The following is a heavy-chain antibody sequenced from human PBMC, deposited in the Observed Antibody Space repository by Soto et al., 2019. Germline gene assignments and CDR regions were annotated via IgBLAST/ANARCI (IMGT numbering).Heavy chain of an antibody. CDR2: INPSTGGT. Sequence: GASVKVSCKTSGYTFSEYFIHWVRQAPGQGLEWMGWINPSTGGTTYAQRFHGRVTMTKDTSISAAYMELSNLRSDDAAVYYCAREELSFEPPPFPNPLLRGLGTLVTVSS. CDR3: AREELSFEPPPFPNPLL. V-gene: IGHV1-2*02. D-gene: IGHD1-7*01. J-gene: IGHJ4*02. CDR1: GYTFSEYF.